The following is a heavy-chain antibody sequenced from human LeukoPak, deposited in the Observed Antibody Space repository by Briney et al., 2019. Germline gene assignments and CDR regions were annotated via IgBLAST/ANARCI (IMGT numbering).Heavy chain of an antibody. Sequence: GGSLRLSCAASGFTFSGSAMHWVRQASGKGLEWVGRIRTKTNSYATAYAASVKGRFTISRDDSKNTAYLQMNSLKTEDTAVYYCTSYDTSTSYDSSGYYSNYWGQGTLVTVSS. CDR3: TSYDTSTSYDSSGYYSNY. J-gene: IGHJ4*02. V-gene: IGHV3-73*01. D-gene: IGHD3-22*01. CDR1: GFTFSGSA. CDR2: IRTKTNSYAT.